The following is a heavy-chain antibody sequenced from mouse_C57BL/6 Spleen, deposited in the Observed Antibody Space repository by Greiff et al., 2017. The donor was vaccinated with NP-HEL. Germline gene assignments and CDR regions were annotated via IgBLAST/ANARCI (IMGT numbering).Heavy chain of an antibody. CDR3: TKPGEGYFDV. Sequence: VQLQQSGAELVRPGASVTLSCKASGYTFTDYEMHWVKQTPVHGLEWIGAIDPETGGTAYNQKFKGKAILTADKSSSTAYMELRSLTSEDSAVYYCTKPGEGYFDVWGTGTTVTVSS. CDR2: IDPETGGT. D-gene: IGHD3-1*01. V-gene: IGHV1-15*01. CDR1: GYTFTDYE. J-gene: IGHJ1*03.